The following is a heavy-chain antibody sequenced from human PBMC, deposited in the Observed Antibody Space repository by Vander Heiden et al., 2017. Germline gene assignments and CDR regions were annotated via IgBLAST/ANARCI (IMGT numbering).Heavy chain of an antibody. J-gene: IGHJ4*02. D-gene: IGHD6-13*01. V-gene: IGHV4-39*01. CDR3: ANGVGVKLVPFYYFDY. CDR2: IYYSGST. Sequence: QLQLQESGPGLVKPSETLSLTCTVSGGSISSSSYYWGWIRQPPGKGLEWIESIYYSGSTYHNPSLNRRVTISVDTSKNQFSLQRSSLTAADTALYYCANGVGVKLVPFYYFDYWGQGTLGTVAS. CDR1: GGSISSSSYY.